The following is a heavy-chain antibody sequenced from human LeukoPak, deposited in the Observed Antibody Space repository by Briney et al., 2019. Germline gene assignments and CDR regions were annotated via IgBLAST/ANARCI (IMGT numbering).Heavy chain of an antibody. CDR2: INPNSGGT. CDR1: GYTFTGYY. CDR3: ASSGETYYYGSGSYYFGY. D-gene: IGHD3-10*01. V-gene: IGHV1-2*02. J-gene: IGHJ4*02. Sequence: ASVKVSCKASGYTFTGYYMHWVRQAPGQGLEWMGWINPNSGGTNYAQKFQGRVTMTRDTSISTAYMELSRLRSDDTAVYYCASSGETYYYGSGSYYFGYWGQGTLVTVSS.